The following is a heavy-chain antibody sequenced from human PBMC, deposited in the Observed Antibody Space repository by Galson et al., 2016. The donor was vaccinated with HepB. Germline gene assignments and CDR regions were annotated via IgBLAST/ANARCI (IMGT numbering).Heavy chain of an antibody. V-gene: IGHV1-24*01. D-gene: IGHD3-16*02. CDR3: TADKFDPVWGSHRNTYFDF. CDR1: GSTLMQLS. Sequence: SVKVSCKVSGSTLMQLSIHWVRQVVGNGLEWMGGFDPDNGETIYAQKFQGRITMTEDTSTHTTYMELSSLRSEDTAMYYCTADKFDPVWGSHRNTYFDFWGQGALVTVSS. J-gene: IGHJ4*02. CDR2: FDPDNGET.